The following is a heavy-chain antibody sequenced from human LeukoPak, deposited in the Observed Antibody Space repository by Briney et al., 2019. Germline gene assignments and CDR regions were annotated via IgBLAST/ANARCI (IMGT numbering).Heavy chain of an antibody. Sequence: GGSLRLSCAASGFTFSSYAMSWVRQAPGKGLEWVSAISGSGGSTYYADSVKGRFTISRDNSKNTLYLQMNSLRAEDTAVYYCSTTYYYDSSEGYWGQGTLVTVSS. V-gene: IGHV3-23*01. J-gene: IGHJ4*02. CDR3: STTYYYDSSEGY. D-gene: IGHD3-22*01. CDR1: GFTFSSYA. CDR2: ISGSGGST.